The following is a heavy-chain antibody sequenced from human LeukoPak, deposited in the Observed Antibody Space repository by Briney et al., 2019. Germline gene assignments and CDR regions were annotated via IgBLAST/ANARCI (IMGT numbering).Heavy chain of an antibody. CDR3: ARDTRHNDYVWGSYRTYYMDV. Sequence: PSQTLSLTCSVSGDSISIGDYRWSWIRQSPGKGLEWIGYIYYSGSTYYNPSLKSRVTISVDTSKNQFSLKLSSVTAADTAVYYCARDTRHNDYVWGSYRTYYMDVWGKGTTVTVSS. J-gene: IGHJ6*03. D-gene: IGHD3-16*01. CDR2: IYYSGST. V-gene: IGHV4-30-4*01. CDR1: GDSISIGDYR.